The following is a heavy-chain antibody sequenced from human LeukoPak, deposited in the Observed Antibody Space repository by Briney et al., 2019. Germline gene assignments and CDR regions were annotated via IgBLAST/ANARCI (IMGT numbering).Heavy chain of an antibody. CDR3: AREGQVAGFPFDY. D-gene: IGHD6-19*01. Sequence: SGRSLRLSCAASGFAFSSYAMHWVRQAPGKGLEWVAVISYDGSNKYYADSVKGRFTISRDNSKNTLYLQMNSLRAEDTAVYYCAREGQVAGFPFDYWGQGTLVTVSS. V-gene: IGHV3-30-3*01. CDR1: GFAFSSYA. CDR2: ISYDGSNK. J-gene: IGHJ4*02.